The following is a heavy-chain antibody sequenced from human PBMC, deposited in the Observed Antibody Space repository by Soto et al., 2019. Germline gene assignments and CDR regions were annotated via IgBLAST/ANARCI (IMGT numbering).Heavy chain of an antibody. V-gene: IGHV4-34*01. J-gene: IGHJ5*02. CDR3: ARGPVSWRSSWPGNWFDP. Sequence: SETLSLTCAVYGGSFSGYYWSWIRQPPGKGLEWIGEINHSGSTNYNPSLKSRVTISVDTSKNQFSLKLSSVTAADTAVYYCARGPVSWRSSWPGNWFDPWGQGNLVTVS. CDR2: INHSGST. CDR1: GGSFSGYY. D-gene: IGHD6-13*01.